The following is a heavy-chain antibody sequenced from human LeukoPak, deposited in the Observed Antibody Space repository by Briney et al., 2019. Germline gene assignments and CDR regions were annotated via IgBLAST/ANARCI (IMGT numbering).Heavy chain of an antibody. Sequence: SETLSLTCAVYGGSFSVYYWTWIRQTPGKGLEWIGEINDRGSTDYNPSLKSRVSISVDTSKNQFSLKLTSVTAADTAFYYCARGLGRFLEYRAHWGQGTLVTVSS. CDR2: INDRGST. CDR3: ARGLGRFLEYRAH. D-gene: IGHD3-3*01. V-gene: IGHV4-34*01. CDR1: GGSFSVYY. J-gene: IGHJ4*02.